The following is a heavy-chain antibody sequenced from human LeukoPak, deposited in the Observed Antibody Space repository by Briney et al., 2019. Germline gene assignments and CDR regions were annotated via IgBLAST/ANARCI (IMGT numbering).Heavy chain of an antibody. CDR1: GGSFSGYY. Sequence: PSETLSLTCAVYGGSFSGYYWSWIRQPPGKGLEWIGEINHSGSTNYNPSLKSRVTISVDTSKNQFSLKLSSVTAADTAVYYCARVDYSNPYRGYGMDVWGQGTTVTVSS. CDR3: ARVDYSNPYRGYGMDV. V-gene: IGHV4-34*01. J-gene: IGHJ6*02. CDR2: INHSGST. D-gene: IGHD4-11*01.